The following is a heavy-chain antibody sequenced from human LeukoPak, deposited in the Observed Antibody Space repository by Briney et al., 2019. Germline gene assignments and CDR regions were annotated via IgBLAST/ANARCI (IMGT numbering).Heavy chain of an antibody. D-gene: IGHD6-6*01. CDR2: IYYSGST. J-gene: IGHJ2*01. V-gene: IGHV4-59*01. Sequence: SETLSLTCTVSGGSISSYYWSWIRQPPGKGLEWIGYIYYSGSTNYNPSLKSRVTISVDTSKNQFSLKLSSVTAADTAVYYCARARYSSSSGLLWYFDLWGRGTLVTVSS. CDR1: GGSISSYY. CDR3: ARARYSSSSGLLWYFDL.